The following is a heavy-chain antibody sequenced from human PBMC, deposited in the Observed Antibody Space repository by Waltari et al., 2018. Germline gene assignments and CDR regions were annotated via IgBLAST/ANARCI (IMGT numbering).Heavy chain of an antibody. CDR1: GLTFGTSW. CDR2: IKPDGSGR. V-gene: IGHV3-7*04. D-gene: IGHD5-12*01. Sequence: EVQLVESGGGLVHPGGTLSLSCAASGLTFGTSWMNWVGQAPGRGPEWVANIKPDGSGRSYGAFVRCRFTTSRDNAKISLYLQINSSTVEDTSLYFCARDRGWLQFDYWGQGALVIVSS. CDR3: ARDRGWLQFDY. J-gene: IGHJ4*02.